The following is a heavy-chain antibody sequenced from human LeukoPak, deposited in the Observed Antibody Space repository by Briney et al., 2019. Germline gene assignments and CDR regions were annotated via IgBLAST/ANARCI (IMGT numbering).Heavy chain of an antibody. CDR1: GGSISSGGYY. D-gene: IGHD3-9*01. CDR2: IYYSGST. V-gene: IGHV4-31*03. CDR3: ARSRYDILTGYYGPAYYGMDV. J-gene: IGHJ6*02. Sequence: SETLSLTCTVSGGSISSGGYYWSWICQHPGKGLEWIGYIYYSGSTYYNPSLKSRVTISVDTSKNQFSLKLSSVTAADTAVYYCARSRYDILTGYYGPAYYGMDVWGQGTTVTVSS.